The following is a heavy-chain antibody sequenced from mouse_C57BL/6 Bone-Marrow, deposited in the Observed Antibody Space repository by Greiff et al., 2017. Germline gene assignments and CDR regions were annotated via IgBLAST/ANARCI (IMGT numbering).Heavy chain of an antibody. V-gene: IGHV1-69*01. Sequence: QVQLQQPGAELVMPGASVKLSCKASGYTFTSYWMHWVKQRPGQGLEWIGEIDPSDSYTNSNQKFKGKSTLTVTKYSSTAYMQLSILTSEDSAVYYCAREDDGDHWYFEVWGTGTTVTVSS. CDR2: IDPSDSYT. CDR1: GYTFTSYW. CDR3: AREDDGDHWYFEV. D-gene: IGHD2-13*01. J-gene: IGHJ1*03.